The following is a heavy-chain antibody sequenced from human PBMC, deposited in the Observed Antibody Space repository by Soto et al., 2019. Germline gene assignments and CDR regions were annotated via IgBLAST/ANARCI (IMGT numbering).Heavy chain of an antibody. CDR1: GDSISSGGHS. Sequence: QLQLQESGSGLVKPSQTLSLTCAVSGDSISSGGHSWNWLRQPPGKGLEWIGYIYHSGNTYFNPTLKGRVTMSVDTSKNQISLTLSSVTAADTAIYYCARDRDGYDSGYFDSWGHGTLVTVSA. V-gene: IGHV4-30-2*01. J-gene: IGHJ4*01. CDR3: ARDRDGYDSGYFDS. D-gene: IGHD5-12*01. CDR2: IYHSGNT.